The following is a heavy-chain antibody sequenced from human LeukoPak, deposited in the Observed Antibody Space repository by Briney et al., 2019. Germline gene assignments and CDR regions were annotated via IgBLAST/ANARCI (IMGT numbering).Heavy chain of an antibody. CDR2: ISSSSSYT. CDR3: AKGPMHYYDSSGYYFDY. Sequence: GGSLRLSCAASGFTFSSYSMNWVRQAPGKGLEWVSSISSSSSYTYYADSVKGRFTISRDNSKNTLYLQMNSLRAEDTAVYYCAKGPMHYYDSSGYYFDYWGQGTLVTVSS. CDR1: GFTFSSYS. V-gene: IGHV3-21*04. D-gene: IGHD3-22*01. J-gene: IGHJ4*02.